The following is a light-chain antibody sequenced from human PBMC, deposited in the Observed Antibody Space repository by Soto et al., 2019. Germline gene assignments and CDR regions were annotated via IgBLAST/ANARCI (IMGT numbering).Light chain of an antibody. CDR3: QSYDSSLRVSV. J-gene: IGLJ2*01. CDR1: SSNIGAGYD. CDR2: GNS. V-gene: IGLV1-40*01. Sequence: QSVLTQPPSVSGAPGQRVTTSCTGSSSNIGAGYDVHWYLQLPGTAPKLLIYGNSNRPSGVPDRFSGSKSGTSASLAITGLQAEDEAEYYCQSYDSSLRVSVFGGGTKLTVL.